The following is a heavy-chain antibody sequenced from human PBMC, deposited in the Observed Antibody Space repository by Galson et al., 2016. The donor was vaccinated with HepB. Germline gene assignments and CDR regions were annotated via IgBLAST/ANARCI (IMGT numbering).Heavy chain of an antibody. CDR2: INPNVDRT. CDR3: RRDPRGDEDY. CDR1: GYTFISYF. D-gene: IGHD3-10*01. V-gene: IGHV1-46*01. J-gene: IGHJ4*02. Sequence: SVKVSCKASGYTFISYFIHWVRQAPGQGLEWMGIINPNVDRTNYAPNFQGRLTITRDTSTTTVYMRLSGLRSDDTAVYYCRRDPRGDEDYWGQGTLVTVSS.